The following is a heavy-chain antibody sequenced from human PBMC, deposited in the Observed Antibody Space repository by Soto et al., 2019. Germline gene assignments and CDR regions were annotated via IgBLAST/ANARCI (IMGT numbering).Heavy chain of an antibody. CDR2: ISSSSSTR. CDR1: GFTFSSYS. J-gene: IGHJ3*02. D-gene: IGHD3-16*02. Sequence: EVQLVESGGGLVQPGGSLRLSCAASGFTFSSYSMNWVRQAPGKGLEWVSYISSSSSTRYYADSVKGRFTISRDNAKNSLYLQMNSLRAEDTAVYFCASGITFGGIIPTDAFDIWGQGTMVTVSS. V-gene: IGHV3-48*01. CDR3: ASGITFGGIIPTDAFDI.